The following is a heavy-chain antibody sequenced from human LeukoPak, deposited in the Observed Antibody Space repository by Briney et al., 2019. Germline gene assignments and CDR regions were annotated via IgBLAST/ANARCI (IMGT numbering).Heavy chain of an antibody. D-gene: IGHD3-16*01. J-gene: IGHJ4*02. CDR1: GGSINSYY. V-gene: IGHV4-59*01. CDR3: ARIDYATFDC. CDR2: IYYSGST. Sequence: SETLSLTCTVSGGSINSYYWSWIRQPPGRGLEWIGDIYYSGSTIYNPSHKSRVTISVDTSKNQFSLNLRSVTAADTAVYYCARIDYATFDCWGPGTLVTVSS.